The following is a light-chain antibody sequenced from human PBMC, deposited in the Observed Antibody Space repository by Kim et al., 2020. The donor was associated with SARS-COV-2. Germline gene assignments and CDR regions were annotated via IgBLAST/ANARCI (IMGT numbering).Light chain of an antibody. CDR1: RSRSRANE. CDR3: QSYDSRLSDSWV. J-gene: IGLJ3*02. Sequence: VNRYCTQNRSRSRANEVNCDKHLPAPAPSLVIYGARTRPSGVPARLSGSTSGTSASLSMTGLQAEDEADYYGQSYDSRLSDSWVFGGGPQLTVL. V-gene: IGLV1-40*01. CDR2: GAR.